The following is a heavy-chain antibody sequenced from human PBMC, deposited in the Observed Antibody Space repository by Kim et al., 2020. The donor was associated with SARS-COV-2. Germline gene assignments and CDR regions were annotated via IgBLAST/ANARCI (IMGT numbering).Heavy chain of an antibody. CDR2: IYPGDSDT. Sequence: GESLKISCKGSGYSFTSYWIGWVRQMPGKGLEWMGIIYPGDSDTRYSPSFQGQVTISADKSISTAYLQWSSLKASDTAMYYCARGYYDILTGYHHWYFDLWGRGTLVTVSS. CDR1: GYSFTSYW. V-gene: IGHV5-51*01. CDR3: ARGYYDILTGYHHWYFDL. D-gene: IGHD3-9*01. J-gene: IGHJ2*01.